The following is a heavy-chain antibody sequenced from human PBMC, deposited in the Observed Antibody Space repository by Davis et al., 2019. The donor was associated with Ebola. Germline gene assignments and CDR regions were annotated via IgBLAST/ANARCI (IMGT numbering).Heavy chain of an antibody. D-gene: IGHD1-1*01. CDR3: ARGGRGRDWNDAFLRS. CDR2: ISYDGSNK. CDR1: GFTFSSYP. J-gene: IGHJ5*02. Sequence: PGGSLRLSCAASGFTFSSYPMHWVRQAPGKGLEWVAVISYDGSNKYYADSVKGRFSISRDNSKNTLYLQMNSLRAEDTAVYYCARGGRGRDWNDAFLRSWGQGTLVTVSS. V-gene: IGHV3-30-3*01.